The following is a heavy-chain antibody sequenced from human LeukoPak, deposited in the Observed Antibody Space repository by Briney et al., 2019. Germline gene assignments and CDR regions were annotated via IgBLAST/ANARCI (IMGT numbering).Heavy chain of an antibody. J-gene: IGHJ4*02. CDR1: GDSVTNKNVA. Sequence: SQTLPLTCTLFGDSVTNKNVAWNWIRQSPSRGLEWLGRTYYTSRWNNEYAESVKSRITISPDTSKNQFSLQINSVTPEDTAVYYCARGFFAIDWASWGQGTLVTVSS. V-gene: IGHV6-1*01. CDR2: TYYTSRWNN. CDR3: ARGFFAIDWAS. D-gene: IGHD3-9*01.